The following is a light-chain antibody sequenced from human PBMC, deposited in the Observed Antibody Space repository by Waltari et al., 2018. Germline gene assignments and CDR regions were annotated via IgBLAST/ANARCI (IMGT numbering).Light chain of an antibody. CDR1: SSNIGSNS. V-gene: IGLV1-44*01. CDR3: AAWDDSLNGWV. J-gene: IGLJ3*02. Sequence: QSVVTQPPSASGTPGQRVTISCSGSSSNIGSNSVNWYQQLPGTAPKLLIYNTYHRPSVVPGRFSGSKSGTSASLAISGLQSEDETDYYCAAWDDSLNGWVFGGGTQVTVL. CDR2: NTY.